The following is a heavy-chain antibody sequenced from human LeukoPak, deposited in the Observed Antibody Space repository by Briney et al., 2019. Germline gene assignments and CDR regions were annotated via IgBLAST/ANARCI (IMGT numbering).Heavy chain of an antibody. J-gene: IGHJ6*02. CDR1: GFTFSSYW. Sequence: GGSLRLSCAASGFTFSSYWMSWVRQAPGKGLEWVANMKQDGGEKYHVDSVKGRFSISRNNAKNSLYLQMNSLRAEDTAVYYCVRGMDVWGQGTTVTVSS. CDR2: MKQDGGEK. V-gene: IGHV3-7*03. CDR3: VRGMDV.